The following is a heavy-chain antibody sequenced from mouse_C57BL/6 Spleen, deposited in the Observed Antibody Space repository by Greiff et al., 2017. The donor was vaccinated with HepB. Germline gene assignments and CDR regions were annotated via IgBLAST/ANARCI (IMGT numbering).Heavy chain of an antibody. V-gene: IGHV3-6*01. Sequence: EVKLMESGPGLVKPSQSLSLTCSVTGYSITSGYYWNWIRQFPGNKLEWMGYISYDGSNNYNPSLKNRISITRDTSKNQFFLKLNSVTTEDTATYYCARDGVENAWFAYWGQGTLVTVSA. CDR2: ISYDGSN. CDR1: GYSITSGYY. CDR3: ARDGVENAWFAY. J-gene: IGHJ3*01. D-gene: IGHD1-1*02.